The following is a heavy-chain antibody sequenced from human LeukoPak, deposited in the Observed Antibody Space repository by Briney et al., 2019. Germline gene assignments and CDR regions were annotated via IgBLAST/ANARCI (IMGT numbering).Heavy chain of an antibody. V-gene: IGHV3-30-3*01. CDR3: AVRPMVYVPIDY. J-gene: IGHJ4*02. CDR1: GFTFSSYA. Sequence: PGRSLRLSCAASGFTFSSYAMHWVRQAPGKGLEWVAVISYDGSNKYYADSVKGRFTISRDNSKNTLYLQMNSLRAEDTAVYYCAVRPMVYVPIDYWGQGTLVTVSS. CDR2: ISYDGSNK. D-gene: IGHD2-8*01.